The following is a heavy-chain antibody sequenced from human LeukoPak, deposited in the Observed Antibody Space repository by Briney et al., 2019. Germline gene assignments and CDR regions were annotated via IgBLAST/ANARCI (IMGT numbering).Heavy chain of an antibody. CDR2: IYHSEST. V-gene: IGHV4-38-2*02. Sequence: SETLSLTCTVSAYSIRSGYFWGWIRQPPGKGLDWIASIYHSESTYYNPSLKSRVTISVDTSKNQFSLKLTSVTAADPAVYYCARVLYYDVLTGYYINGWFDPWGQGTLVTVSS. CDR3: ARVLYYDVLTGYYINGWFDP. CDR1: AYSIRSGYF. D-gene: IGHD3-9*01. J-gene: IGHJ5*02.